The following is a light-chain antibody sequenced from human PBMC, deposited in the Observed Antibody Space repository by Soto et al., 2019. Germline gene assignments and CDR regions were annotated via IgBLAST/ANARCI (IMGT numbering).Light chain of an antibody. CDR2: DAS. J-gene: IGKJ3*01. V-gene: IGKV3-11*01. CDR1: QSVSSY. CDR3: QQRSNWPPEFT. Sequence: EIGMTQSPATLSLSPGERATLSFMAVQSVSSYLAWYQQKPGQAPRLLIYDASNRATGIPARFSGSGSGTDFTLTISSLEPEDFAVYYCQQRSNWPPEFTFGPGTKVD.